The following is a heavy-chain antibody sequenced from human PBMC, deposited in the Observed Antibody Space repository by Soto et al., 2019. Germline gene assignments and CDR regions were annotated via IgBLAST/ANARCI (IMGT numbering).Heavy chain of an antibody. J-gene: IGHJ6*02. CDR3: TTTPRGIAVAELYYYYYGMDV. V-gene: IGHV3-73*01. CDR2: IRSKANSYAT. CDR1: GFTFSGSA. Sequence: GESLKISCAASGFTFSGSAMHWVRQASGKGLEWVGRIRSKANSYATAYAESVKGRVTISRDDSKNTAYLQMNSLKTEDTAVYYCTTTPRGIAVAELYYYYYGMDVWGQGTTVTVSS. D-gene: IGHD6-19*01.